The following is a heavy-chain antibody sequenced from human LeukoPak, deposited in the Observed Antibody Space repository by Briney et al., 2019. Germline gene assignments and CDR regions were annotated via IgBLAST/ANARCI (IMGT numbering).Heavy chain of an antibody. J-gene: IGHJ4*02. CDR1: GGTFSSYA. D-gene: IGHD5-18*01. CDR2: IIPIFGTA. Sequence: SVKVSCKASGGTFSSYAISWVRQAPGQGLEWMGRIIPIFGTANYAQKFQGRVTITTDESTSTAYMELSSLRSEDTAVYYCARDPHSYGYYYFDYWGQGTLVTVSS. CDR3: ARDPHSYGYYYFDY. V-gene: IGHV1-69*05.